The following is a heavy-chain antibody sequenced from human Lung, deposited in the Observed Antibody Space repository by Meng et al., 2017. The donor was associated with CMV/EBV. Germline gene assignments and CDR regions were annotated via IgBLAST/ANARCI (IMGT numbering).Heavy chain of an antibody. J-gene: IGHJ4*02. CDR2: IYYSGSI. CDR3: ARVRQESFIVGATAFDY. V-gene: IGHV4-39*07. Sequence: SXTXSLXCTVSGGSISSSSYYWGWIRQPPGKGLEWIGSIYYSGSIYYNPSLKSRVTISVDTSKNQFSLKLSSVTAADTAVYYCARVRQESFIVGATAFDYXGQGXLVTVSS. CDR1: GGSISSSSYY. D-gene: IGHD1-26*01.